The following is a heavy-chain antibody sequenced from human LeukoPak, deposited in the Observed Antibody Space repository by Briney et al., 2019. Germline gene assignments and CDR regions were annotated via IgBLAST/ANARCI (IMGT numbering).Heavy chain of an antibody. CDR2: ISSSSSYI. D-gene: IGHD4-17*01. CDR1: GFTFSSYS. Sequence: GGSLRLSYAASGFTFSSYSMNWARQAPGKGLEWVSSISSSSSYIYYAESVKGRFTISRDNAENSLYLQMNSLRAEDTAVYYCARVRTVTKDFDYWGQGTLVTVSS. J-gene: IGHJ4*02. V-gene: IGHV3-21*01. CDR3: ARVRTVTKDFDY.